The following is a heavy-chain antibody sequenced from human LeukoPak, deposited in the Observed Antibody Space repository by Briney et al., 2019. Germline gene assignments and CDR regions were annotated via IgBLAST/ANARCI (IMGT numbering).Heavy chain of an antibody. CDR3: VGQQLTDFDY. Sequence: SETLSLTCTVSGGSISSYYWTWIRQSPGKGLEWIGFIYYSGSTNYNPSLKSRVTISVDTSKNQFSLKLSSVTAADTAVYYCVGQQLTDFDYWGQGTLVTVAS. CDR2: IYYSGST. CDR1: GGSISSYY. J-gene: IGHJ4*02. V-gene: IGHV4-59*08. D-gene: IGHD6-13*01.